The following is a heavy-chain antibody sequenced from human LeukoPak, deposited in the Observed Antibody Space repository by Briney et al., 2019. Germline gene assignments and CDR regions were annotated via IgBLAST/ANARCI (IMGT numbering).Heavy chain of an antibody. J-gene: IGHJ5*02. CDR2: VSGSGDST. CDR1: EFTFSNCA. Sequence: PGGSLRLSCAASEFTFSNCAMSWVRQAPGKGLEWVSGVSGSGDSTYYADSVKGRFTISRDNSNNTLFLLMNSLRAEDTAVYYCAKYMSSGSWGQGTLVTVSS. CDR3: AKYMSSGS. D-gene: IGHD6-19*01. V-gene: IGHV3-23*01.